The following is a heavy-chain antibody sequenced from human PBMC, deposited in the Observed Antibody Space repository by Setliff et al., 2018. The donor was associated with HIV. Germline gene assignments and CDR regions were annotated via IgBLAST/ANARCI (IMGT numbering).Heavy chain of an antibody. CDR1: GYIFTDYY. J-gene: IGHJ3*02. CDR3: ARTSSYSSGWSAKYAFDI. CDR2: INPNSGGT. V-gene: IGHV1-2*04. D-gene: IGHD6-19*01. Sequence: ASVKVSCKASGYIFTDYYMHWVRQAPGQELGWMGWINPNSGGTNYAQKFQGWVTMTRDTSISTAYMELSRLRSDDTAVYYCARTSSYSSGWSAKYAFDIWGQGTMVTVSS.